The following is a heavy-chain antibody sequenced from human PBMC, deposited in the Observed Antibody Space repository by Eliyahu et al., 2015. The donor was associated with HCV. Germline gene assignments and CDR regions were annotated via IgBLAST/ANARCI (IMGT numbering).Heavy chain of an antibody. CDR1: GYTFTTYD. D-gene: IGHD3-10*01. V-gene: IGHV1-8*01. CDR2: MNPNSGNT. Sequence: QVQLVQSGAEVKKPGASVKVSCKASGYTFTTYDINWVRQAPGQGLEWMGWMNPNSGNTGYAQNFQGRVTMTRSTSISTAYMEVNSLKSEDTAVYYCGRRRGGFGEISLDYWGQGTLVTVSS. J-gene: IGHJ4*02. CDR3: GRRRGGFGEISLDY.